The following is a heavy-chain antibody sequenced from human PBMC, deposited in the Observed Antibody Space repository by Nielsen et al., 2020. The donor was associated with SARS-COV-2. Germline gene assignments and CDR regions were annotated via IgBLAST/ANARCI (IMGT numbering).Heavy chain of an antibody. J-gene: IGHJ4*02. CDR2: INPNSGGT. V-gene: IGHV1-2*04. D-gene: IGHD5-12*01. CDR1: GYTSTGYY. Sequence: ASVKVSCKASGYTSTGYYMHWVRQAPGQGLEWMGWINPNSGGTNYAQKFQGWVTMTRDTSISTAYMELSRLRSDDTAVYYCARGGSGYGSQGLDYFDYWGQGTLVTVSS. CDR3: ARGGSGYGSQGLDYFDY.